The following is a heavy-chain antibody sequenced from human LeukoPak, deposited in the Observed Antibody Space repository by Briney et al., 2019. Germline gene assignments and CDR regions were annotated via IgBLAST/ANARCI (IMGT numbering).Heavy chain of an antibody. D-gene: IGHD4-17*01. CDR2: IDPSDSYT. CDR3: ARHSTVPYYYYGMDV. J-gene: IGHJ6*04. CDR1: GYSFTSYW. V-gene: IGHV5-10-1*01. Sequence: GESLKISCKGSGYSFTSYWISWVRQMPGKGLEWMGRIDPSDSYTNYSPSFQGHVTISADKSISTAYLQWSSLKASDTAMYYCARHSTVPYYYYGMDVWGKGTTVTVSS.